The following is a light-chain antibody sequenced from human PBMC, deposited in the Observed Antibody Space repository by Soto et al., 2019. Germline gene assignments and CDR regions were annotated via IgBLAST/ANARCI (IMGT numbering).Light chain of an antibody. V-gene: IGLV3-1*01. Sequence: SYELTQPPSVSVSPGQTASITCSGEKLGDKYACWYQQKPGQSPVLVIYQDRKRPSGIPERFSGSNSGNTATLTIRGTQPMEEADYYCQAWDRSSYVFGPGTKLTVL. CDR3: QAWDRSSYV. CDR2: QDR. J-gene: IGLJ1*01. CDR1: KLGDKY.